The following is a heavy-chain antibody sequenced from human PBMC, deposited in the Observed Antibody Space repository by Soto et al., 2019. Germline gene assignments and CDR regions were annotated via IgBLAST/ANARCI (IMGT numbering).Heavy chain of an antibody. CDR1: GFTFSSYW. V-gene: IGHV3-74*01. CDR3: ARLGDLAPMWPSYFDY. D-gene: IGHD3-16*01. CDR2: INSDGSRT. Sequence: GGSLRLSCEASGFTFSSYWMHWVRQAPGKGLVWVSRINSDGSRTSYADSVTGRFTISRDNAKNTLYLQMNSLRAEDTAVHYCARLGDLAPMWPSYFDYWGQGTLVTV. J-gene: IGHJ4*02.